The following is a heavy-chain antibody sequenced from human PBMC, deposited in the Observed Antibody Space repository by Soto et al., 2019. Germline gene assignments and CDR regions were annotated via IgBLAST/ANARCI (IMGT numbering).Heavy chain of an antibody. V-gene: IGHV3-23*01. Sequence: PGGSLRLSCAASGFTFNSYAMSWVRQAPGKGLEWVSTIIGSGGSTYYADSVKGRFIVSRDNSKNTLYLQMNSLRAEDTAVYYCAKDRNYYDSSGYDYWGQGTLVTVSS. J-gene: IGHJ4*02. CDR2: IIGSGGST. CDR1: GFTFNSYA. CDR3: AKDRNYYDSSGYDY. D-gene: IGHD3-22*01.